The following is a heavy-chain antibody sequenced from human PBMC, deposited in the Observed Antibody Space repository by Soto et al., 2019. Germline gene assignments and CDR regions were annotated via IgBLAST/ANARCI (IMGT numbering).Heavy chain of an antibody. CDR1: GGSISPYY. J-gene: IGHJ4*02. V-gene: IGHV4-4*07. CDR2: IYASGST. D-gene: IGHD1-1*01. CDR3: ARGGMVIIPTATAFDY. Sequence: TLSLTCSVSGGSISPYYWSWIRQPAGKGLEWIGRIYASGSTNYNPSLKSRVTMSVATSKNQFSLKLTSVTAADTATYYCARGGMVIIPTATAFDYWGQGTLVTVSS.